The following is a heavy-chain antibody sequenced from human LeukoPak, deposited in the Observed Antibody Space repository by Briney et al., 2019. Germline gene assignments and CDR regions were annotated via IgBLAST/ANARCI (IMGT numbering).Heavy chain of an antibody. Sequence: SETLSLTCTVSGYSISSSYYWGWIRQPPGKGLEWIGSIYYSGSTYYNPSLKSRVTISVDTSKNQFSLKLSSVTAADTAVYYCVRGSYPIRYYYYYMDVWGKGTTVTVSS. J-gene: IGHJ6*03. CDR3: VRGSYPIRYYYYYMDV. D-gene: IGHD1-26*01. CDR2: IYYSGST. V-gene: IGHV4-38-2*02. CDR1: GYSISSSYY.